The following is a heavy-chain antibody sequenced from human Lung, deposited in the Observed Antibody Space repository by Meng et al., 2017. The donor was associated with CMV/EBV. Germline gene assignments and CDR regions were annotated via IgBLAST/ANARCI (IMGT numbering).Heavy chain of an antibody. V-gene: IGHV1-18*01. CDR3: ARERGYCGTTSCSYYFDY. CDR2: ISPYDGNT. J-gene: IGHJ4*02. Sequence: ASVNVSCKASGYTFTSYGIIWVRQAPGQGLEWMGWISPYDGNTNYAQTLQDRVTMTTDTPTSTAYMELRSLRSDDTAVYFCARERGYCGTTSCSYYFDYWGQGTLVTVSS. D-gene: IGHD2-2*01. CDR1: GYTFTSYG.